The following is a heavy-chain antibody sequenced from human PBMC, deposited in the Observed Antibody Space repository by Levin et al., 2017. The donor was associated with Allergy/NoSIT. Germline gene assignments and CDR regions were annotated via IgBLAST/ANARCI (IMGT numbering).Heavy chain of an antibody. CDR1: GFTFSSYA. Sequence: GESLKISCAASGFTFSSYAMSWVRQAPGKGLEWVSAISGSGGSTYYADSVKGRFTISRDNSKNTLYLQMNSLRAEDTAVYYCAKESLALVELDPLYYFDYWGQGTLVTVSS. CDR2: ISGSGGST. CDR3: AKESLALVELDPLYYFDY. D-gene: IGHD1-26*01. V-gene: IGHV3-23*01. J-gene: IGHJ4*02.